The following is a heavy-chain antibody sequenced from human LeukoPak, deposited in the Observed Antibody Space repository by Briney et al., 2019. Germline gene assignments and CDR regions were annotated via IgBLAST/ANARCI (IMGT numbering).Heavy chain of an antibody. Sequence: GGSLRLSCAASGFTFSSYWMSWVRQAPGKGLEWVANIKQDGSEKYYVDSVKGRFTISRDNAKNSLYLQMSSLRAEDTAVYYCAGDGHCSSTSCYNDAFDIWGQGTMVTVSS. CDR3: AGDGHCSSTSCYNDAFDI. V-gene: IGHV3-7*01. CDR2: IKQDGSEK. J-gene: IGHJ3*02. D-gene: IGHD2-2*02. CDR1: GFTFSSYW.